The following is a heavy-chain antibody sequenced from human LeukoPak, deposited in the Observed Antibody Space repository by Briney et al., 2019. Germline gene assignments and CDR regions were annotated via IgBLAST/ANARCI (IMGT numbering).Heavy chain of an antibody. D-gene: IGHD4-17*01. CDR1: GVSISSYY. Sequence: SETLSLTCTVSGVSISSYYWSWIRQPPGKGLEWIGYIYYSGSTNYTPSLKSRVTISVDTSKNQFSLKLNSVTAEDTAVYYCARRNGDYGRYYFDYWGQGTLVTVSS. J-gene: IGHJ4*02. CDR2: IYYSGST. V-gene: IGHV4-59*08. CDR3: ARRNGDYGRYYFDY.